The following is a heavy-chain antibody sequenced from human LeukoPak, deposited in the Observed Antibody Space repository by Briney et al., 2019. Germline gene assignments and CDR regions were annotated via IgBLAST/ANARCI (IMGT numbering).Heavy chain of an antibody. CDR1: GYTFTGYY. CDR2: INPNSGGT. Sequence: ASVKVSCKASGYTFTGYYVHWVRQAPGQGLEWMGRINPNSGGTNYAQKFQGRVTMTRDTSISTAYMELSRLRSDDTAVYYCARELSESYDFGDYWGQGTLVTVSS. D-gene: IGHD3-3*01. CDR3: ARELSESYDFGDY. J-gene: IGHJ4*02. V-gene: IGHV1-2*06.